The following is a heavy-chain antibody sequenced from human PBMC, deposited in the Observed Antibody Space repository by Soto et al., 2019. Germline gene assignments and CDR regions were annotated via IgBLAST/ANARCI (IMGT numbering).Heavy chain of an antibody. D-gene: IGHD4-17*01. CDR1: GFTFSSYS. CDR2: ITSSSSYI. J-gene: IGHJ3*02. Sequence: EVQLVESGGGLVKPGGSLRLSCAASGFTFSSYSMNWVRQAPGKGLEWVSSITSSSSYINYADSVKGRFTISRDNAKNSLYLQTNSLRAEDTAVYYCARATVTTGRIGAFDMWGQGTMVTVSS. V-gene: IGHV3-21*01. CDR3: ARATVTTGRIGAFDM.